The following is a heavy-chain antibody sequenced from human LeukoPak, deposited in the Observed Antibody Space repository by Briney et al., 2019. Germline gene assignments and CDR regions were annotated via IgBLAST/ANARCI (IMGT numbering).Heavy chain of an antibody. Sequence: SVKVSCKASGFTFSSPAMQWVRQARGQRLEWIGWIVVGSDNTNYAQEFQERVTITRDMSTSTAYMELSSLRSEDTAVYYCAASALGDAFDIWGQGTMVAVSS. CDR2: IVVGSDNT. D-gene: IGHD3-3*01. J-gene: IGHJ3*02. CDR1: GFTFSSPA. CDR3: AASALGDAFDI. V-gene: IGHV1-58*02.